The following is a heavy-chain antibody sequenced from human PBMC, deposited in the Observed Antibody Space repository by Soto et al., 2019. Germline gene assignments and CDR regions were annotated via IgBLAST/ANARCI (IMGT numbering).Heavy chain of an antibody. CDR3: ARSIGGSSWYRPDY. CDR2: LANDGTTQ. CDR1: GFTFNGYG. V-gene: IGHV3-30*03. D-gene: IGHD6-13*01. Sequence: QVHLVESGGGVVQPGGSLRLSCAASGFTFNGYGMHWVRQSPGEGLEWLAVLANDGTTQYYADSVKGRFTISRDNSKNTLYLQLDSLSPEDTAVYYCARSIGGSSWYRPDYWGQGTLVTVSS. J-gene: IGHJ4*02.